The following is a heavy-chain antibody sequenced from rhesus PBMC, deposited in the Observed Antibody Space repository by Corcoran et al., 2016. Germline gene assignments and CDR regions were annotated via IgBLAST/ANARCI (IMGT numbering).Heavy chain of an antibody. V-gene: IGHV4-93*01. D-gene: IGHD2-2*01. J-gene: IGHJ4*01. CDR2: IYGSRVST. CDR1: GGAIRSPTW. Sequence: QVQPREAGPAVGEHSETLSLTCAVSGGAIRSPTWGSWFRQSPGRGREGTGAIYGSRVSTEYDPSLKSRVTISQDTSNNQFSLKLGSVTAADTAVYYCARDGSNYLLFDSWGQGVLVTVSS. CDR3: ARDGSNYLLFDS.